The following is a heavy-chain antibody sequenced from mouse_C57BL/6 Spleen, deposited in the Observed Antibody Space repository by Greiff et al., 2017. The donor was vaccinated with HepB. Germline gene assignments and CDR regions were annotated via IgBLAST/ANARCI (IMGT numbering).Heavy chain of an antibody. CDR3: SRSDSNYERYSMDY. CDR1: GYTFTSYW. CDR2: IDPNSGGT. D-gene: IGHD2-5*01. V-gene: IGHV1-72*01. J-gene: IGHJ4*01. Sequence: QVQLQQPGAELVKPGASVKLSCKASGYTFTSYWMHWVKQRPGRGLEWIGRIDPNSGGTKYNEKFKSKATLTVDKPSSTAYMQLSSLTSEDSAVYYWSRSDSNYERYSMDYWGQGTSVTVSS.